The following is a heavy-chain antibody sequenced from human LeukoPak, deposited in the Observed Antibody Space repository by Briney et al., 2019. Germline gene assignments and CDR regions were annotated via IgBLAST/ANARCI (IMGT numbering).Heavy chain of an antibody. CDR3: AKELDTMFFDY. CDR2: AGWAGGTT. V-gene: IGHV3-43*01. Sequence: XIXWVRQAXGXGXEWVSLAGWAGGTTFYSDSVRGRFTISRDSGRKSVYLQMNSLTTDDTAFYFCAKELDTMFFDYWGQGALVTVSS. D-gene: IGHD3-10*02. J-gene: IGHJ4*02. CDR1: X.